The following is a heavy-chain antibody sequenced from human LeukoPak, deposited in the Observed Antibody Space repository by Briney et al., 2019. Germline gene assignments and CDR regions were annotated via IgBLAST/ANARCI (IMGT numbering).Heavy chain of an antibody. V-gene: IGHV1-2*02. Sequence: ASVKVSCKASGYTFSGYYIHWVRQAPGQGLEWMGLIKPDSGDTNYAQNFRGRVTMTRDTSITTAYMELNRLTSDDTAVYYCVRRRPHNWFDPWGQGTLVTVSS. CDR1: GYTFSGYY. CDR3: VRRRPHNWFDP. CDR2: IKPDSGDT. J-gene: IGHJ5*02.